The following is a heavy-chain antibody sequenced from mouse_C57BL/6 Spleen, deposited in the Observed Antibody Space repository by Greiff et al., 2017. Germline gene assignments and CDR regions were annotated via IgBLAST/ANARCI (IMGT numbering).Heavy chain of an antibody. V-gene: IGHV5-6*01. J-gene: IGHJ2*01. CDR2: ISSGGSYT. Sequence: EVNLVESGGDLVKPGGSLKLSCAASGFTFSSYGMSWVRQTPDKRLEWVATISSGGSYTYYPDSVKGRFTISRDNAKNTLYLQMSSLKSEDTAMYYCARQTTVVATRYYFDYWGQGTTLTVSS. D-gene: IGHD1-1*01. CDR3: ARQTTVVATRYYFDY. CDR1: GFTFSSYG.